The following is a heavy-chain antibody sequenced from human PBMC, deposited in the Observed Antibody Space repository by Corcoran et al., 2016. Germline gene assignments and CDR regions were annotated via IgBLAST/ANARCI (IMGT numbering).Heavy chain of an antibody. CDR1: GGSFSGYY. D-gene: IGHD6-13*01. CDR2: INHSGST. Sequence: QLQQWGAGLLKPSETLSLTCAVYGGSFSGYYWSWIRQPPGKGLEWIGEINHSGSTNYNPSLKSRVTISVDTSKNQFSLKLSSVTAADTAVYYCARGVAAAVSHYYYYGMDVWGQGTTVTVSS. V-gene: IGHV4-34*01. J-gene: IGHJ6*02. CDR3: ARGVAAAVSHYYYYGMDV.